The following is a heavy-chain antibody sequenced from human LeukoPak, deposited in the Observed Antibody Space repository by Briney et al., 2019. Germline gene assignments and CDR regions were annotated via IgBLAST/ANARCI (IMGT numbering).Heavy chain of an antibody. CDR1: GGSISSYY. J-gene: IGHJ4*02. D-gene: IGHD3-10*01. V-gene: IGHV4-59*08. CDR2: IYYSGST. CDR3: ARLYGSGSYCPYYFDY. Sequence: SETLSLTCTVSGGSISSYYWSWIRQPPGKGLEWIGYIYYSGSTNYNPSLKSRVTISVDTSKNQFSLKLSSVTAADTAVYYCARLYGSGSYCPYYFDYWGQGTLVTVSS.